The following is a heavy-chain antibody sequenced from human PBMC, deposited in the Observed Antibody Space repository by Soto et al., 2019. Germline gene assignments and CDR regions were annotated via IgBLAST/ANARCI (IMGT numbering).Heavy chain of an antibody. CDR3: AREGVWGMEV. D-gene: IGHD3-16*01. CDR1: GYTFTSYD. V-gene: IGHV1-8*01. Sequence: QVQLVQSGAEVKKPGASVKVSCKASGYTFTSYDINWVRQATGQGLEWMGWMNPNSGNTGYAQKCPGRVTMTRNTSIRTAYMELRSLRSEDRVVYYCAREGVWGMEVWCPGTTVTVSS. CDR2: MNPNSGNT. J-gene: IGHJ6*02.